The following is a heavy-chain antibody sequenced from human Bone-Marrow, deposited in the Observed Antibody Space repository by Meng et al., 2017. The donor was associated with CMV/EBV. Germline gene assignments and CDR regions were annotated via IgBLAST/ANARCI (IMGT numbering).Heavy chain of an antibody. J-gene: IGHJ5*02. CDR2: INPNSGGT. CDR1: GYTFTGYY. CDR3: AREAPHYYSSCYYKPWFDP. D-gene: IGHD3-22*01. Sequence: ASVKVSCKASGYTFTGYYMHWVRQAPGQGLEWMGWINPNSGGTNYAQKFQGRVTMTRDTSISTAYMEMSRLRSDDTAVYVCAREAPHYYSSCYYKPWFDPWAQGTLVTVSS. V-gene: IGHV1-2*02.